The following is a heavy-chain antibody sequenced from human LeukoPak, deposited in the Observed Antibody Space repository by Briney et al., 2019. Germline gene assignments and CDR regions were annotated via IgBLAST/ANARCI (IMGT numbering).Heavy chain of an antibody. CDR3: ARRLNPNKYDSSGYYYGPFDI. V-gene: IGHV5-51*01. CDR1: AYTFPKYG. D-gene: IGHD3-22*01. Sequence: GQPLPSSCTVPAYTFPKYGIGCAGPVPGNGLEWMGLVYPADSDASYTPSFQGRGSLSADKFISTAFLQWSRLRASDTAMYYCARRLNPNKYDSSGYYYGPFDIWGQGTMVTVSS. CDR2: VYPADSDA. J-gene: IGHJ3*02.